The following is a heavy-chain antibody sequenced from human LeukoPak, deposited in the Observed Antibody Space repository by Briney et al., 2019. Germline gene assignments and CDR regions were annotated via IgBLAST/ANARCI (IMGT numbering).Heavy chain of an antibody. V-gene: IGHV3-74*01. CDR1: GLTISSYW. Sequence: GGSLRLSCAASGLTISSYWMHWVRQAPGKGLVWVSRINSDGNSITYADSVKGRFTISRDNAKNTLYLQMNSLRAEDTALYYCAKDFVRYNIQFDYWGQGALVTVSS. J-gene: IGHJ4*02. CDR3: AKDFVRYNIQFDY. CDR2: INSDGNSI. D-gene: IGHD1-1*01.